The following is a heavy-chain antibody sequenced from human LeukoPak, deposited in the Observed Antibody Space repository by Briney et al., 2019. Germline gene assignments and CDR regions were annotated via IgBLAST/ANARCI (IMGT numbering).Heavy chain of an antibody. J-gene: IGHJ4*02. CDR2: IYHSGST. V-gene: IGHV4-38-2*02. D-gene: IGHD4-17*01. CDR3: ANAITVTTDY. CDR1: GYPISSGYY. Sequence: SETLSLTCTVSGYPISSGYYWGWIRQPPGKGLEWIGSIYHSGSTYYNTSLKSRLTISLDTSKNQCSLRLSSVTAADTAVYYCANAITVTTDYWGQGTLVTVSS.